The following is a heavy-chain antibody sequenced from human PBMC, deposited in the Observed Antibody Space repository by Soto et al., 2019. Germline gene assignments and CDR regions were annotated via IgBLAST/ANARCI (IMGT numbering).Heavy chain of an antibody. Sequence: QVQLQESGPGLVKPSQTLSLTCTVPGGSISSGGYYWSWIRQHPGKGLGWIGYIYNSGSTYYNPSLKSRVTISVDTFKNQFSLKLSSVTAADTAVYYCANYGGNLVGQNWFDPWGQGTLVTVSS. CDR3: ANYGGNLVGQNWFDP. CDR2: IYNSGST. D-gene: IGHD2-15*01. CDR1: GGSISSGGYY. J-gene: IGHJ5*02. V-gene: IGHV4-31*03.